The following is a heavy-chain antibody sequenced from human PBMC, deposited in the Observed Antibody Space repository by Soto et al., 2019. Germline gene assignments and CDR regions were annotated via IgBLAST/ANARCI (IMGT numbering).Heavy chain of an antibody. CDR2: ISSSSSTI. D-gene: IGHD6-19*01. CDR3: ARDSSWDAFDI. J-gene: IGHJ3*02. Sequence: GGSLRLSCVASGFTFSSYSMNWVRQAPGKGLEWVSYISSSSSTIYYADSVKGRFTISRDNAKNSLYLQMNSLRAEDTAVYYCARDSSWDAFDIWGQGTMVTVSS. CDR1: GFTFSSYS. V-gene: IGHV3-48*01.